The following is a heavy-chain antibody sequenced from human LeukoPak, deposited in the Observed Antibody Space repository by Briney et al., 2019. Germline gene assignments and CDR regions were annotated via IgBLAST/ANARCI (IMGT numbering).Heavy chain of an antibody. Sequence: SETLSLTCAVSGGSISRSDYYWAWIRQPPGQGLEWVGSVYDGGATYGTTYYNPSLKSRVTISVDTSKNQFSLKLSSVTAADTAVYYCARQFAHWNPFAGWGQGTLVTVSS. J-gene: IGHJ4*02. CDR1: GGSISRSDYY. CDR2: VYDGGATYGTT. D-gene: IGHD1-1*01. V-gene: IGHV4-39*01. CDR3: ARQFAHWNPFAG.